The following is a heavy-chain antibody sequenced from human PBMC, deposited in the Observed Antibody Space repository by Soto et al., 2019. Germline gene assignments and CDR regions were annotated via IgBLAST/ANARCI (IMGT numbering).Heavy chain of an antibody. D-gene: IGHD5-12*01. V-gene: IGHV1-2*02. J-gene: IGHJ4*02. Sequence: QVQVVQSGAEVKNPGASVKVSCRSSGYPFTAYFLHWVRQAPGPGPEWMAWVNPGSGRTNYAQKFPGRVTLTWDSSINTVYMEVRGLRSDDTAEYFCARGKSGYGTLFDYLGQGTMVTVSS. CDR1: GYPFTAYF. CDR3: ARGKSGYGTLFDY. CDR2: VNPGSGRT.